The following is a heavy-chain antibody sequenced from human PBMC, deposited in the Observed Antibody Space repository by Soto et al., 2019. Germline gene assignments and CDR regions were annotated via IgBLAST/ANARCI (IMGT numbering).Heavy chain of an antibody. Sequence: PGGSLRLSCAASGFTFSSYGMHWVRQAPGKGLEWVAVISYDGSNKYYADSVKGRFTISRDNSKNTLYLQMNSLRAEDTAVYYCAKDLFSGWYPGYYFDYWGQGTLVTVSS. D-gene: IGHD6-19*01. CDR1: GFTFSSYG. CDR2: ISYDGSNK. J-gene: IGHJ4*02. V-gene: IGHV3-30*18. CDR3: AKDLFSGWYPGYYFDY.